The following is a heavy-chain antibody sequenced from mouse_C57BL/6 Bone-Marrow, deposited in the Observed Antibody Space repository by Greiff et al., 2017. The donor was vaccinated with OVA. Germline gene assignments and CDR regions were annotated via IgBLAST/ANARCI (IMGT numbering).Heavy chain of an antibody. CDR1: GFTFSSYA. D-gene: IGHD3-2*02. V-gene: IGHV5-4*01. CDR2: ISDGGSYT. Sequence: DVKLVESGGGLVKPGGSLKLSCAASGFTFSSYAMSWVRQTPEKRLEWVATISDGGSYTYYPDNVKGRFTISRDNAKNNLYLQMSHLKSEDTAMYYCARENGAQATFDYWGQGTTLTVSS. J-gene: IGHJ2*01. CDR3: ARENGAQATFDY.